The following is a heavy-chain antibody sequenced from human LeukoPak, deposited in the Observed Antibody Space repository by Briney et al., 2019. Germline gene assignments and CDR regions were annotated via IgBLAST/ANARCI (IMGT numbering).Heavy chain of an antibody. V-gene: IGHV3-74*03. J-gene: IGHJ4*02. Sequence: PGGSLRLSCEASGFTFRSYWMQWVRQPPGRGLAWVSSMKADGSSRTYDDSVKGRFIISRDNAKNTLYLQMSSLRAADTAVYFCTRGGSYGDIWGQGTLVTVSS. CDR3: TRGGSYGDI. D-gene: IGHD3-16*02. CDR1: GFTFRSYW. CDR2: MKADGSSR.